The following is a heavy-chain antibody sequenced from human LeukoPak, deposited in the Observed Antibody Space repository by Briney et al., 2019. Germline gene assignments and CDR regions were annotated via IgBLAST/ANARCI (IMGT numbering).Heavy chain of an antibody. CDR1: GFTFSSYA. CDR3: ARGGYCSGGSCYYYFDY. Sequence: GGSLRLSCAASGFTFSSYAMSWVRQAPGKGLEWVSSISSSSSYIYYADSVKGRFTISRDNAKNSLYLQMNSLRAEDTAVYYCARGGYCSGGSCYYYFDYWGQGTLVTVSS. J-gene: IGHJ4*02. CDR2: ISSSSSYI. D-gene: IGHD2-15*01. V-gene: IGHV3-21*01.